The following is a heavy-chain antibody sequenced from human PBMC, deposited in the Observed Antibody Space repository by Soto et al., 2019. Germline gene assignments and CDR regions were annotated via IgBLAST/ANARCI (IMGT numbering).Heavy chain of an antibody. Sequence: GGSLRLSCEASGFRFNSYNMNWVRQAPGKGLEWVSHISGSSIYIHYADSVRGRFTISRDNARNSVYLQMDSLRVEDTAVYYCAREGALKPFSSWGQGALVTVSS. CDR2: ISGSSIYI. CDR1: GFRFNSYN. CDR3: AREGALKPFSS. J-gene: IGHJ5*02. V-gene: IGHV3-21*01.